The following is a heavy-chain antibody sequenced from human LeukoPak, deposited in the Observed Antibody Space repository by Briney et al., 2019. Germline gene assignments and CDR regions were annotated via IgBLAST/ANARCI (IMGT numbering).Heavy chain of an antibody. CDR2: IVVGSGNT. Sequence: GTSVKASCKASGFTFTSSAMQWVRQARGQRLEWIGWIVVGSGNTNYAQKFQERVTITRDMSTSTAYMELSSLRSEDTAVYYCAADWGHYCSGGSCYPYYYYGMDVWGQGTTVTVSS. V-gene: IGHV1-58*02. CDR3: AADWGHYCSGGSCYPYYYYGMDV. CDR1: GFTFTSSA. D-gene: IGHD2-15*01. J-gene: IGHJ6*02.